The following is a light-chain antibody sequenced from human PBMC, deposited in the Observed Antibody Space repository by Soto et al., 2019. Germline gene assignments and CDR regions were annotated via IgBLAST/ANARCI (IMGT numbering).Light chain of an antibody. J-gene: IGKJ3*01. Sequence: EIVLTQSPGTLSLSPGERATLSCRASQTVSSNYLAWYQQKPGQAPSLLIYGASSRATGIPDRFSGSGSGTDFTLTISRPEPEDFAVYYCQQFSSSPGFAFGPGTRVDIK. CDR2: GAS. V-gene: IGKV3-20*01. CDR3: QQFSSSPGFA. CDR1: QTVSSNY.